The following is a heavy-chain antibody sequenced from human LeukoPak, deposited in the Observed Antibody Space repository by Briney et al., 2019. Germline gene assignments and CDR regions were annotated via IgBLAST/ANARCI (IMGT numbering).Heavy chain of an antibody. CDR1: GGSISSGGYY. J-gene: IGHJ5*02. D-gene: IGHD3-10*01. CDR2: IYYSGSS. Sequence: SETLSLTCTVSGGSISSGGYYWSWIRQHPDKGLEWIGYIYYSGSSYYNPSLKSRVTISIDASKNQFSLKLSSVTVADTAVYYCAKDSYGSGRNWFDPWGQGTLVTVSS. CDR3: AKDSYGSGRNWFDP. V-gene: IGHV4-31*03.